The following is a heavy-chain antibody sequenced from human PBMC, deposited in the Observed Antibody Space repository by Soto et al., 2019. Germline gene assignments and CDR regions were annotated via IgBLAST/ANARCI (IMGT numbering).Heavy chain of an antibody. CDR2: IIPLYGTE. V-gene: IGHV1-69*06. CDR3: ARVRVIRGVIPSHFGL. CDR1: GGTSTSYG. D-gene: IGHD3-10*01. J-gene: IGHJ4*02. Sequence: QAHLAQSGPEVKRPGSPVTVSCKASGGTSTSYGFSWVRQAQGQGLDCMGAIIPLYGTETYAQKFQGRASITADKSTSTAYMDLNSLRSDDTAVYYCARVRVIRGVIPSHFGLWGQGTLVTVSS.